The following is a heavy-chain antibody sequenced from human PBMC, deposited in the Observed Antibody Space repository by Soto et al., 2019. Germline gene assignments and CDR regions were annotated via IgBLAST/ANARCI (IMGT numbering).Heavy chain of an antibody. V-gene: IGHV3-23*01. D-gene: IGHD4-17*01. CDR2: ISGSGGST. Sequence: ETLSLSCAASGFTFSSYAMSWVRQAPGKGLEWVSAISGSGGSTHYADSVKGRFTISRDNSKNTLYLQMNSLRAEDTAVYYCAKGPKDYGDFYEPDYWGQGTLVTVSS. J-gene: IGHJ4*02. CDR3: AKGPKDYGDFYEPDY. CDR1: GFTFSSYA.